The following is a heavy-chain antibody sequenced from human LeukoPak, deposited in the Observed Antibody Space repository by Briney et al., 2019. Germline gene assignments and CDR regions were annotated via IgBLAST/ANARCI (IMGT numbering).Heavy chain of an antibody. V-gene: IGHV3-48*01. Sequence: QAGGSLRLSCAASGFTFSSYSMNWVRQAPGKGLEWVSYISSSSSTIYYADSVKGRFTISRDNAKNSLYLQMNSLRAEDTAVYYCASSGYCSGGSCYSASYYYYYMDVWGKGTTVTVSS. CDR3: ASSGYCSGGSCYSASYYYYYMDV. CDR1: GFTFSSYS. CDR2: ISSSSSTI. J-gene: IGHJ6*03. D-gene: IGHD2-15*01.